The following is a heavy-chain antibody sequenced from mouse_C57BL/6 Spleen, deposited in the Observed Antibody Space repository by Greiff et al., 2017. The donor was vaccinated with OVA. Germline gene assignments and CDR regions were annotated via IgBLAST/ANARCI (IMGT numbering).Heavy chain of an antibody. CDR1: GFTFSNYW. CDR2: IRLKSDNYAT. CDR3: TGSIYYYGSSPFAY. J-gene: IGHJ3*01. D-gene: IGHD1-1*01. V-gene: IGHV6-3*01. Sequence: EVQVVESGGGLVQPGGSMKLSCVASGFTFSNYWMNWVRQSPEKGLEWVAQIRLKSDNYATHYAESVKGRFTISRDDSKSSVYLQMNNLRAEDTGIYYCTGSIYYYGSSPFAYWGQGTLVTVSA.